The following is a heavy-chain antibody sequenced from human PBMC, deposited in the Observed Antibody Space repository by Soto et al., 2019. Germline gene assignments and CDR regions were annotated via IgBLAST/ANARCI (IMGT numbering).Heavy chain of an antibody. CDR3: IHDGKLGYTGYDRFDY. CDR1: GFSLSTSEVG. J-gene: IGHJ4*02. CDR2: IYWNDDA. D-gene: IGHD5-12*01. Sequence: SGPTLVNPTQTLTLTCTFSGFSLSTSEVGVGWIRQPPGKALEWLALIYWNDDARYSPSLKNRLTITKDTSKSQVVLTMTNVDPVDTATYYCIHDGKLGYTGYDRFDYWGQGTLVTVSS. V-gene: IGHV2-5*01.